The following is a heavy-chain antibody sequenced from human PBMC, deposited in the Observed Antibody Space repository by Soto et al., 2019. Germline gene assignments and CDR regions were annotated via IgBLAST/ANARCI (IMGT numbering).Heavy chain of an antibody. J-gene: IGHJ4*02. V-gene: IGHV3-49*03. CDR1: GFTFGDYA. D-gene: IGHD3-22*01. CDR3: TRDPVSSWYYYDSSGYYPDY. CDR2: IRSKAYGGTT. Sequence: GGSLRLSCTASGFTFGDYAMSWFRQAPGKGLEWVGFIRSKAYGGTTEYAASVKGRFTISRDDSKSIAYLQMNSLKTEDTAVYYCTRDPVSSWYYYDSSGYYPDYWGQGTLVTVSS.